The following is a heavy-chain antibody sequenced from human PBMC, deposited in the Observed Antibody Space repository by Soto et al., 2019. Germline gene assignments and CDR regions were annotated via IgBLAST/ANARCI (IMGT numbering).Heavy chain of an antibody. CDR1: AVTSSSES. D-gene: IGHD6-13*01. V-gene: IGHV3-21*01. J-gene: IGHJ4*02. CDR2: ISSSSSYI. Sequence: GGTLSLSWAASAVTSSSESMNGGRQAPGKELEWVSSISSSSSYIYYADSVKGRFTISRDNAKNSLYLQMNSLRAEDTAVYYCSRDGAAAGPFDYWGQGPLVTVSS. CDR3: SRDGAAAGPFDY.